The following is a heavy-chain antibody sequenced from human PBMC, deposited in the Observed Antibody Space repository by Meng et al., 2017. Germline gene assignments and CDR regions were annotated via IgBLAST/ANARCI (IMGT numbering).Heavy chain of an antibody. CDR3: ASAGDDAFDI. CDR1: GFTVSSNY. Sequence: GGSLRLSCAASGFTVSSNYMSWVRQAPGKGLEWVSVIYSGGSTYYADSVKGRFPISRHNSKNTLYLQMNSLRAEDTAVYYCASAGDDAFDIWGQGTMVTVSS. CDR2: IYSGGST. V-gene: IGHV3-53*04. J-gene: IGHJ3*02. D-gene: IGHD2-21*01.